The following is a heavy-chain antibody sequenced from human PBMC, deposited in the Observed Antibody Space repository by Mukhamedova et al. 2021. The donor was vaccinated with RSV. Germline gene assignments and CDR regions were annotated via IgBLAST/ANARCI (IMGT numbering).Heavy chain of an antibody. V-gene: IGHV5-51*01. Sequence: EYMGFIYPGNSDTKYSPSFEGRVTISVDESIDTAYLQWSGLKASDTAIYFCARDGSGSHKDYYGLDVWGQGTSVTVSS. CDR2: IYPGNSDT. J-gene: IGHJ6*02. D-gene: IGHD3-10*01. CDR3: ARDGSGSHKDYYGLDV.